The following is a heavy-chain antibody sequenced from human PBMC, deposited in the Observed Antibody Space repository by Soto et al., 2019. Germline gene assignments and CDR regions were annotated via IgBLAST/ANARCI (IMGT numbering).Heavy chain of an antibody. D-gene: IGHD3-3*01. V-gene: IGHV4-39*01. CDR2: IYYSGST. CDR3: ARQSFGGGAVWFDP. Sequence: SDTLSLTCTVSGGSISISSYYWGWIRQPPGKGLEWIGSIYYSGSTYYNPSLKSRVTISVDTSKNQFSLKLSSVTAADTAVYYCARQSFGGGAVWFDPWGQGTLVTVSS. J-gene: IGHJ5*02. CDR1: GGSISISSYY.